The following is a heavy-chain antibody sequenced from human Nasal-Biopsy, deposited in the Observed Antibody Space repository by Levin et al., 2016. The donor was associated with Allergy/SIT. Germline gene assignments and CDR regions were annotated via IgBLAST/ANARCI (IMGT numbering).Heavy chain of an antibody. J-gene: IGHJ3*01. D-gene: IGHD3-22*01. CDR2: IDWDDDK. CDR3: ARSLRWDYFDNTAIPDVFDF. Sequence: SGPTLVKPTQTLTLTCTFSGFSLKRSGMCVSWIRQPPGKALEWLALIDWDDDKFYRTSLKPRLAISKDTSKNQVVLTLTNMDPVDTATYYCARSLRWDYFDNTAIPDVFDFWGQGTVVTVSS. CDR1: GFSLKRSGMC. V-gene: IGHV2-70*01.